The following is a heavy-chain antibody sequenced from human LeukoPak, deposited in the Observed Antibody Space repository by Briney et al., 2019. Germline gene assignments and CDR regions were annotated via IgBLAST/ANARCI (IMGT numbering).Heavy chain of an antibody. CDR3: ARQTGLERFLGLGY. V-gene: IGHV4-39*01. CDR1: GGSISSSSYY. CDR2: IYYSGST. J-gene: IGHJ4*02. Sequence: SETLSLTCTVSGGSISSSSYYWGWTRQPPGKGLEWIGRIYYSGSTYYNPSLKSRVTISVDTSKNQFSLKLSSVTAADTAVYYCARQTGLERFLGLGYWGQGTLVTVSS. D-gene: IGHD3-3*01.